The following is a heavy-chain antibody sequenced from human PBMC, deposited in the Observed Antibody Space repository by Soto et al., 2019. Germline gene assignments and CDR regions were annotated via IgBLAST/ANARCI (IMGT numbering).Heavy chain of an antibody. D-gene: IGHD1-26*01. Sequence: GGSLRLSCAASGFTFSSYAMSWVRQAPGKGLEWVSAISGSGGSTYYADSVKGRFTISRDNSKNTLNLQMNSLKAEERAVYYCAKVGSWSNRSFPHPFDYWGQGTLVTVSS. CDR1: GFTFSSYA. V-gene: IGHV3-23*01. J-gene: IGHJ4*02. CDR3: AKVGSWSNRSFPHPFDY. CDR2: ISGSGGST.